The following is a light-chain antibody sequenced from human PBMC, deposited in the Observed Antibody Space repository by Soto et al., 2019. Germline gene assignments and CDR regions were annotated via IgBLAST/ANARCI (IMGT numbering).Light chain of an antibody. CDR3: CSYAGSYPFVV. V-gene: IGLV2-11*01. CDR2: DVS. CDR1: SSDVGGYNY. Sequence: QSALTQPRSVSGSPGQSVTISCTGTSSDVGGYNYVSWYQQHPGKAPKLMIYDVSKRPSGVPDRFSGSKSGNTASLTISGLRAEDEADYYCCSYAGSYPFVVFGGGTKVTVL. J-gene: IGLJ2*01.